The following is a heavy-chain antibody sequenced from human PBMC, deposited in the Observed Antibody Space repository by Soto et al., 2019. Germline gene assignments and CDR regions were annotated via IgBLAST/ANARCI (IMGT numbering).Heavy chain of an antibody. Sequence: SETLSLTCTVSGGSISSSSYYLGWIRQPPGMGLEWIGSIYYSGSTYYNLSLKSRVTISVDTSKNQFSLRLSSVTAADTAVYYCVRHSKGSYFYYGMDVWGQGTTVT. CDR3: VRHSKGSYFYYGMDV. CDR1: GGSISSSSYY. J-gene: IGHJ6*02. D-gene: IGHD3-10*01. V-gene: IGHV4-39*01. CDR2: IYYSGST.